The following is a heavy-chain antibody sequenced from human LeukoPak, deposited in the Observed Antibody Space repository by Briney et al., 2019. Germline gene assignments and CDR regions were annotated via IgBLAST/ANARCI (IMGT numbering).Heavy chain of an antibody. V-gene: IGHV3-74*01. Sequence: GGSLRLSCAASGFTFSTYWTQWVRQAPGKGLVWVSHINGDGSSTTYADSVKGRFTISRDNAKNTLYLQMNSLRAEDTAVYYCVRDNYGVDYWGQGTLVTVSS. CDR3: VRDNYGVDY. CDR1: GFTFSTYW. D-gene: IGHD4-17*01. CDR2: INGDGSST. J-gene: IGHJ4*02.